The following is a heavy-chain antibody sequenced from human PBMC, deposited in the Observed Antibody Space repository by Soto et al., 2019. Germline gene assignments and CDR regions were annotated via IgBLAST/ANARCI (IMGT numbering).Heavy chain of an antibody. D-gene: IGHD1-1*01. CDR2: ISYDGSNK. CDR1: GFTFSSYG. Sequence: QVQLVESGGGVVQPGRSLRLSCAASGFTFSSYGMHWVRKAPGKGLEWVAVISYDGSNKYYADSVKGRFTISRDNSKNTLYLQMNSLRAEDTAVYYCAKDRKPRQLSPLDYWGQGTLVTVSS. CDR3: AKDRKPRQLSPLDY. V-gene: IGHV3-30*18. J-gene: IGHJ4*02.